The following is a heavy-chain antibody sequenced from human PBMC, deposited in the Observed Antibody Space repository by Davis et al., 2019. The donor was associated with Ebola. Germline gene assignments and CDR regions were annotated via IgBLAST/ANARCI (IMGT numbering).Heavy chain of an antibody. Sequence: SETLSLTCAVYGGSFSGYYWSWIRQPPGKGLEWIGEINHSGSTNYNPSLKSRVTISVDTSKNQFSLKLSSVTAADTAVYYCARRCSSTSCYIYYYYGMDVWGQGTTVTVSS. V-gene: IGHV4-34*01. J-gene: IGHJ6*02. D-gene: IGHD2-2*02. CDR2: INHSGST. CDR1: GGSFSGYY. CDR3: ARRCSSTSCYIYYYYGMDV.